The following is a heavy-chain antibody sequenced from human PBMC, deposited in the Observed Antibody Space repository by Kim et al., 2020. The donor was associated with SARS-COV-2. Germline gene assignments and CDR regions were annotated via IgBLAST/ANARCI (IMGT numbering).Heavy chain of an antibody. J-gene: IGHJ5*02. V-gene: IGHV4-34*01. CDR3: ARAEVGASLFYCYGSGSYHWFDP. CDR2: INHSGST. D-gene: IGHD3-10*01. CDR1: GGSFSGYY. Sequence: SETLSLTCAVYGGSFSGYYWSWIRQPPGKGLEWIGAINHSGSTNYNPSLKSRVTISVDTSKNQFSLELSSVTAADTAVYYCARAEVGASLFYCYGSGSYHWFDPWGQGTLVTVSS.